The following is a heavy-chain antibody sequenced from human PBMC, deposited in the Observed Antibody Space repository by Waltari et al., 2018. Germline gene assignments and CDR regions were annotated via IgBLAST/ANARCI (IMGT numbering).Heavy chain of an antibody. D-gene: IGHD3-10*01. Sequence: QVHLVESGGGVVQPGRSLSLSCSAFGFPFSSYGMHWVRQAPGKGLEWVAVIWYDVSNKHYADSVKGRFTISRDNSKNTLYLQMNSLRAEDTAVYYCARNDYNGNSFDYWGQGTLVTVSS. CDR3: ARNDYNGNSFDY. V-gene: IGHV3-33*01. CDR1: GFPFSSYG. CDR2: IWYDVSNK. J-gene: IGHJ4*02.